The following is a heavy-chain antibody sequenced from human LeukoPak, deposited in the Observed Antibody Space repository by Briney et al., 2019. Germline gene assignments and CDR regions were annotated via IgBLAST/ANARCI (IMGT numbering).Heavy chain of an antibody. J-gene: IGHJ6*02. CDR1: GFTVSSNY. CDR3: AREWVVGATANYYYYGMDV. CDR2: IYSGGST. V-gene: IGHV3-66*01. Sequence: GGSLRLSCAASGFTVSSNYMSWVRQAPGKGLEWVSVIYSGGSTYYADSVKGRFTISRDNSKNTLYLQMNSLRAEDTAVYYCAREWVVGATANYYYYGMDVWGRGTTVTVSS. D-gene: IGHD1-26*01.